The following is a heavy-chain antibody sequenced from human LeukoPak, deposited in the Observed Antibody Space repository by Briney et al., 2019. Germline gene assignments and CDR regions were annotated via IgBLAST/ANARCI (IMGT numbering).Heavy chain of an antibody. V-gene: IGHV3-23*01. CDR2: ISGSGGST. D-gene: IGHD3-10*01. Sequence: GGSLRLSCAASGFTFSNYEMNWVRQAPGEGLEWVSGISGSGGSTYYADSVKGRFTISRDNSKNTLYLQMNSLRAEDTAVYYCAKDYGSGVNYYYYGMDVWGQGTTVTVSS. CDR1: GFTFSNYE. J-gene: IGHJ6*02. CDR3: AKDYGSGVNYYYYGMDV.